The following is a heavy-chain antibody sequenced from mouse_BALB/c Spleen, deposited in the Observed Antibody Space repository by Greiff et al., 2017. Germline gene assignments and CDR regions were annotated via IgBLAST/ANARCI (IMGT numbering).Heavy chain of an antibody. CDR1: GFTFTDYY. CDR3: ARGGGNHYAMDY. Sequence: VQLQQSGPELVKSGASVKIPCKASGFTFTDYYMHWVKQSPGKSLEWIGDINPNNGGTNYNQKFQGKATLTVDKSSNTAYMELRSLTSEDTAVYYCARGGGNHYAMDYWGQGTSVTVSS. J-gene: IGHJ4*01. V-gene: IGHV1-18*01. D-gene: IGHD1-1*02. CDR2: INPNNGGT.